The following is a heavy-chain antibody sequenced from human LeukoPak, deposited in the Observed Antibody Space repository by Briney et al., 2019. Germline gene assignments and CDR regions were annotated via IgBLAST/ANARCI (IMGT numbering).Heavy chain of an antibody. CDR1: GFTFSGSA. Sequence: PGGSLRLSCAASGFTFSGSAMHWVRQASGKGLEWVAVITYDGSKKYYADSVKGRFTISRDNSKNTLYLQMDSLRTEDTAVYYCARRAGYSYGSGWFDPWGQGTLVTVSS. V-gene: IGHV3-30-3*01. CDR3: ARRAGYSYGSGWFDP. D-gene: IGHD5-18*01. J-gene: IGHJ5*02. CDR2: ITYDGSKK.